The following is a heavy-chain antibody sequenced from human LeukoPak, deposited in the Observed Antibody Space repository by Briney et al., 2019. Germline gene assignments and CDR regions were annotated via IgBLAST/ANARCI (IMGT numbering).Heavy chain of an antibody. J-gene: IGHJ3*01. CDR2: IRYDGGNK. CDR1: GFTFSSYG. Sequence: GGSLRLSCAASGFTFSSYGMHWVRQAPGKGLEWVAFIRYDGGNKYYADSVKGRFTISRDNSRNTLYLQMNSLRAEDTAVYYCAKDRYTSPFVDTTLIDAFDFWGQGTMVTVSS. D-gene: IGHD1-1*01. CDR3: AKDRYTSPFVDTTLIDAFDF. V-gene: IGHV3-30*02.